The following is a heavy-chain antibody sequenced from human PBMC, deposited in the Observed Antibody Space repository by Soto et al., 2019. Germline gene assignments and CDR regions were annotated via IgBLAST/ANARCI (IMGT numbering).Heavy chain of an antibody. Sequence: SQTLSLTCAISGDSVSSNSVAWNWIRQSPSRGLEWLGRTYYRSKWYNDYAVSVKSRISINADTSKNQFSLQLNPVTPEDTAVYYCAQISMTEAPYWGQGTLVTVSS. CDR1: GDSVSSNSVA. J-gene: IGHJ4*02. V-gene: IGHV6-1*01. CDR3: AQISMTEAPY. CDR2: TYYRSKWYN. D-gene: IGHD2-21*02.